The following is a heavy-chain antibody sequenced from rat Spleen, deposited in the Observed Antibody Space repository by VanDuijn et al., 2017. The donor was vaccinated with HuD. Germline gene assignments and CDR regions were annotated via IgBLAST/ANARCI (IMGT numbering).Heavy chain of an antibody. CDR3: TREDCCASPQGMDA. Sequence: QVQLKESGPGLVQPSQTLSLTCTVSGFSLTSYHVSWVRQPPGKGLEWMGVIWTGGSTAYNSLLKSRLSITRDTSKSQVFLKMNSRQTDDTGTYYCTREDCCASPQGMDAWGQGVAVTVSS. V-gene: IGHV2-43*01. CDR2: IWTGGST. D-gene: IGHD3-8*01. CDR1: GFSLTSYH. J-gene: IGHJ4*01.